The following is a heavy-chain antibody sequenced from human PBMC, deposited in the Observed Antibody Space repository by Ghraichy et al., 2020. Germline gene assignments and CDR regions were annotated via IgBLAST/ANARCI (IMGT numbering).Heavy chain of an antibody. CDR1: GFTFTSYY. V-gene: IGHV3-7*04. J-gene: IGHJ4*02. D-gene: IGHD5-18*01. CDR2: IKYDSIEK. CDR3: ARGGYNYGSNPIDY. Sequence: GGSLRLSCTASGFTFTSYYMTWVRQVPGKGLEWVANIKYDSIEKYYEDSVKGRFTISRDKAKNSLYLQMNSLRPDDTAVYYCARGGYNYGSNPIDYLGQGTLVTVSS.